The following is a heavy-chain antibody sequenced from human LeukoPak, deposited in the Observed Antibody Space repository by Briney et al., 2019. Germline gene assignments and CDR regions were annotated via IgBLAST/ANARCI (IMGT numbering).Heavy chain of an antibody. J-gene: IGHJ4*02. CDR2: IRYDGSNK. CDR3: AKDVTRLVGVPCD. CDR1: GFTFSSYA. D-gene: IGHD1-26*01. Sequence: GGSLRLSCAASGFTFSSYAMSWVRQAPGKGLEWVAFIRYDGSNKYYADSVKGRFTISRDNSKNTLYVQMNSLRAEDTAVYYCAKDVTRLVGVPCDWGQGTLVTVSS. V-gene: IGHV3-30*02.